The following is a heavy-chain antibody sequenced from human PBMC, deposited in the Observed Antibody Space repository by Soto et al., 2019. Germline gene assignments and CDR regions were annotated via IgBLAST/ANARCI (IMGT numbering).Heavy chain of an antibody. CDR2: IRSRAYGGTT. V-gene: IGHV3-49*03. J-gene: IGHJ5*02. D-gene: IGHD3-3*01. Sequence: SGGSLRLSCTASGFTFGDNAMSWFRQAPGEGLEWVGFIRSRAYGGTTEYAASVKGRFTISRDDSKSIAYLQMNSLKTEDTALYYCTRGWIFGPLINWFDPWGQGTLVTVSS. CDR3: TRGWIFGPLINWFDP. CDR1: GFTFGDNA.